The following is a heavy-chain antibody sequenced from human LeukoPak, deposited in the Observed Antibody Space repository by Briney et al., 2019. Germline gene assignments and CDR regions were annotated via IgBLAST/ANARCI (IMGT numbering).Heavy chain of an antibody. CDR2: INHSGST. D-gene: IGHD5-18*01. J-gene: IGHJ4*02. CDR1: GGSFSGYY. Sequence: SETLSLTCAVYGGSFSGYYWSWIRQPPGKGLELIGEINHSGSTNYNPSLKSRVTISVDTSKNQFSLKLSSVTAADTAVYYCARELGYSYGRYFDYWGQGTLVTVSS. CDR3: ARELGYSYGRYFDY. V-gene: IGHV4-34*01.